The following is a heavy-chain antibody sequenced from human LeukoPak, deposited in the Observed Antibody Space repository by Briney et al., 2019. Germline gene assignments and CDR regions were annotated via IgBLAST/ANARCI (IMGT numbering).Heavy chain of an antibody. D-gene: IGHD2-21*02. CDR2: IVVGSGNT. Sequence: SVKVSCTASGFTFTISAMQWVRQARGQRLEWIGWIVVGSGNTNYAQKFQERLSITRDMSTSTAYMELSSLRSEDTAVYYCAADQDIVVVTAIDAFDIWGQGTMVTVSS. CDR3: AADQDIVVVTAIDAFDI. J-gene: IGHJ3*02. CDR1: GFTFTISA. V-gene: IGHV1-58*02.